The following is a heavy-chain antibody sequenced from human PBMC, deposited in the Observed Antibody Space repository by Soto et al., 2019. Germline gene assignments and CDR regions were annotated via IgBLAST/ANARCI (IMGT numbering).Heavy chain of an antibody. J-gene: IGHJ6*02. D-gene: IGHD3-3*01. CDR3: ARGSSTRITIFGVVITHYGMDV. CDR2: INPNSGGT. CDR1: GYTFTGYY. V-gene: IGHV1-2*04. Sequence: ASVKVSCKASGYTFTGYYMHWVRQAPGQGLEWMGWINPNSGGTNYAQKFQGWVTMTRDTSISTAYMELSRLRSDDTAVYYCARGSSTRITIFGVVITHYGMDVWGQGTTDALSS.